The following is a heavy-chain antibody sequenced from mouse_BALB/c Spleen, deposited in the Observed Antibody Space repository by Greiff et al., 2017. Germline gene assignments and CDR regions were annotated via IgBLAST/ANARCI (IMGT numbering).Heavy chain of an antibody. V-gene: IGHV5-12-2*01. CDR1: GFTFSSYT. CDR3: ARHRSWAMDD. D-gene: IGHD3-1*01. J-gene: IGHJ4*01. Sequence: EVHLVESGGGLVQPGGSLKLSCAASGFTFSSYTMSWVRQTPEKRLEWVAYISNGGGSTYYPDTVKGRFTISRDNAKNTLYLQMSSLKSEDTAMYYCARHRSWAMDDWGQGTSVTVSS. CDR2: ISNGGGST.